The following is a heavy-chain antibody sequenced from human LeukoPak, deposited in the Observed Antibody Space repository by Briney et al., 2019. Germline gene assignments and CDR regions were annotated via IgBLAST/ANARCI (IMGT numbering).Heavy chain of an antibody. J-gene: IGHJ4*02. CDR2: ISSSGSTI. CDR3: ARASEISCGSYSLSFDY. Sequence: PGGSLRLSCAASGFTVSSNYMSWVRQAPGKGLEWVSYISSSGSTIYYADSVKGRFTISKDNAKNSLYLQMNSLRAEDTAAYYCARASEISCGSYSLSFDYWGQGTLVTVSS. CDR1: GFTVSSNY. V-gene: IGHV3-11*04. D-gene: IGHD1-26*01.